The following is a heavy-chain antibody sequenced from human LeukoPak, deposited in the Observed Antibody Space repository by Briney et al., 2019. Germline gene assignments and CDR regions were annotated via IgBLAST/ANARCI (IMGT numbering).Heavy chain of an antibody. CDR3: ARVGTIVLNYFDY. CDR1: GFTFSNYA. J-gene: IGHJ4*02. D-gene: IGHD1-1*01. CDR2: ISSSSSYI. V-gene: IGHV3-21*01. Sequence: PGGSLRLSCAASGFTFSNYAMSWVRQAPGKGLEWVSSISSSSSYIYYADSVKGRFTISRDNAKNSLYLQMNSLRAEDTAVYYCARVGTIVLNYFDYWGQGTLVTVSS.